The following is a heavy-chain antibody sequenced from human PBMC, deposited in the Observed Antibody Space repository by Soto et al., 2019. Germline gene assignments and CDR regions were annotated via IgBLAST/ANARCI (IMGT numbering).Heavy chain of an antibody. Sequence: GGSLRLSCGSSGFTFSSYAMIWVRHAPGKGLEWVSAISGICGSTYYADSVKGRFTISRDNSKNTLYLQMNSLRAEDTAVYYCARDFITGTGFDYWGQGTLVTVSS. D-gene: IGHD1-20*01. CDR1: GFTFSSYA. J-gene: IGHJ4*02. CDR3: ARDFITGTGFDY. V-gene: IGHV3-23*01. CDR2: ISGICGST.